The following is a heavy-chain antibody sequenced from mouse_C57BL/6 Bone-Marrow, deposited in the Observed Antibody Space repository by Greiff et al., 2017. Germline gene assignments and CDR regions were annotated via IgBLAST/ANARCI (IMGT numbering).Heavy chain of an antibody. D-gene: IGHD1-1*01. V-gene: IGHV14-4*01. Sequence: EVQLQQSGAELVRPGASVKLSCAASGFNIKDDYMHWVKQTPEQGLEWIGWIDPENGDNESASKFQGKATITSEKSSNTAYLQLSSLTSEDTTVYYCTPTYYYLDYWGQGTTLTVSS. CDR2: IDPENGDN. CDR3: TPTYYYLDY. J-gene: IGHJ2*01. CDR1: GFNIKDDY.